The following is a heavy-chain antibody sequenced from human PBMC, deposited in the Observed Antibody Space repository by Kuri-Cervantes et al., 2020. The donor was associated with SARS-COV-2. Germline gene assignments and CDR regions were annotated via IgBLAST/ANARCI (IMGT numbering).Heavy chain of an antibody. CDR1: GGSISSSSYY. CDR3: ARHPPRDLMPWVD. D-gene: IGHD2-2*01. V-gene: IGHV4-39*01. Sequence: SETLSLTCTVSGGSISSSSYYWGWIRQPPGKGLEWIGSIYYSGSTYYNPSLKSRVTISVDTSKNQFSLELSSVTAADTAVYYCARHPPRDLMPWVDWGQGTLVTVSS. J-gene: IGHJ4*02. CDR2: IYYSGST.